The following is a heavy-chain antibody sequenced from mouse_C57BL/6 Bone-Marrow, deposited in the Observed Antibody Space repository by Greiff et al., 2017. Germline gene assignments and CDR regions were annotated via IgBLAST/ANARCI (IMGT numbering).Heavy chain of an antibody. CDR3: ARHGGLLFMDY. J-gene: IGHJ4*01. V-gene: IGHV5-6*02. CDR2: ISSGGSYT. CDR1: GFTFSSYG. D-gene: IGHD1-1*01. Sequence: EVMLVESGGDLVKPGGSLKLSCAASGFTFSSYGMSWVRQTPDKRLEWVATISSGGSYTYYPDSVKGRFTISRDNAKNTLYLQMSSLKSEDTAMYYGARHGGLLFMDYWGQGTSVTVSS.